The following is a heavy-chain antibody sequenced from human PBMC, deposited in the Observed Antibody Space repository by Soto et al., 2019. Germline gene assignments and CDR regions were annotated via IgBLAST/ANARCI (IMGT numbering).Heavy chain of an antibody. D-gene: IGHD6-6*01. CDR3: VSGPPIAARPVNYYFGMDV. CDR1: GGSFSGYY. CDR2: INHSGST. V-gene: IGHV4-34*01. J-gene: IGHJ6*02. Sequence: SETLSLTCAVYGGSFSGYYWSWIRQPPGKGLEWIGEINHSGSTNYNPSLKSRVTISVDTSKNQFSLTLSSVTAADTAVYYCVSGPPIAARPVNYYFGMDVWGQGTMVTVSS.